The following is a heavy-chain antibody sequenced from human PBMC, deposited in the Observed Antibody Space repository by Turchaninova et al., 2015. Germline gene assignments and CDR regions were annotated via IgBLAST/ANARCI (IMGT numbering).Heavy chain of an antibody. Sequence: EVQLLESGGGLVTPGGCLRLSCAAYGFTCGSFAMGWCRQGPGKGLECVAGLYGNGGGIFYADSVKGRFTISRDNSNNVLYLHMNTVRDEDTAVYFCAKDYISGDGYWSFDVWGRGTLVTVSS. CDR2: LYGNGGGI. J-gene: IGHJ2*01. CDR3: AKDYISGDGYWSFDV. D-gene: IGHD7-27*01. CDR1: GFTCGSFA. V-gene: IGHV3-23*01.